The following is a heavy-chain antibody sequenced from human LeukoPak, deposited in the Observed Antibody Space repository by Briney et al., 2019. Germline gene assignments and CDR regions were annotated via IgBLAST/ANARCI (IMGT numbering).Heavy chain of an antibody. D-gene: IGHD5-24*01. CDR3: ASADGYKIDY. Sequence: PSGTLSLTCTVSGDSISGSSYYWGWIRQPPGKGLEWIGNIYYGGSTYYNPSLKSRVSISVDTSNNQFSLKVSSVTAADTAVYYCASADGYKIDYWGQGTLVTVSS. CDR1: GDSISGSSYY. J-gene: IGHJ4*02. CDR2: IYYGGST. V-gene: IGHV4-39*01.